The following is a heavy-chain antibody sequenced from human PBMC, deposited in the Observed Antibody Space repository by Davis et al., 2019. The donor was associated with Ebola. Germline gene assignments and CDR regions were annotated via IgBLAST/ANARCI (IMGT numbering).Heavy chain of an antibody. D-gene: IGHD3-22*01. CDR2: IYYSGSTYYSGST. CDR3: ACYDDSSGYYSSWWYFDL. Sequence: MPSETLSLTCTVSGGSIRSSSYYWGWIRQPPGKGLEWIGSIYYSGSTYYSGSTYYNPSLKSRVTISVNTSKNQFSLKLSSVTAADTAVYYCACYDDSSGYYSSWWYFDLWGRGTLVTVSS. CDR1: GGSIRSSSYY. V-gene: IGHV4-39*01. J-gene: IGHJ2*01.